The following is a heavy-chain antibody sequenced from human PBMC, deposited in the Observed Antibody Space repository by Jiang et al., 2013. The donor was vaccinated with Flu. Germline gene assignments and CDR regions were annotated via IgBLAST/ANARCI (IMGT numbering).Heavy chain of an antibody. V-gene: IGHV1-2*02. CDR2: INPNTGNT. J-gene: IGHJ4*02. CDR3: ARETGGYLVATTRGLDY. CDR1: GYTFTGYY. Sequence: GAEVKKPGASVKVSCKAFGYTFTGYYMHWVRQAPGQGLEWMGWINPNTGNTNYAQKFQDRVTVSNDRSISTAYMELSSLRSDDTAVYYCARETGGYLVATTRGLDYWGQGTLVTVSS. D-gene: IGHD5-12*01.